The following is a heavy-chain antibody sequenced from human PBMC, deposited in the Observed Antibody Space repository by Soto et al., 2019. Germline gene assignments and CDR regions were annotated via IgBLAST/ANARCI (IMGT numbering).Heavy chain of an antibody. CDR3: ARDRGQEGYYVLWSGYKDWFGP. CDR1: GYTFTSYG. J-gene: IGHJ5*02. D-gene: IGHD3-3*01. CDR2: ISAYNGNT. V-gene: IGHV1-18*04. Sequence: ASVKVSCKAAGYTFTSYGISWVRQAPGQGLEWMGWISAYNGNTNYAQKLQGRVTMTTDTSTSTAYMELRSLRSDDTAVYYCARDRGQEGYYVLWSGYKDWFGPWGQGTLVSVSS.